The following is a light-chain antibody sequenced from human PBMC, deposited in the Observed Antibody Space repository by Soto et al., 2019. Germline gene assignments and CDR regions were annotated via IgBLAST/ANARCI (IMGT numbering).Light chain of an antibody. CDR3: QVWDSSSDHPGYV. V-gene: IGLV3-21*04. CDR2: YDS. Sequence: LTQPPSVSVAPGKTARITCGGNNIGSKSVHWYQQKPGQAPVLVIYYDSDRPSGIPERFSGSNSGNTATLTISRVEAGDEADYYCQVWDSSSDHPGYVFGTGTKVTVL. CDR1: NIGSKS. J-gene: IGLJ1*01.